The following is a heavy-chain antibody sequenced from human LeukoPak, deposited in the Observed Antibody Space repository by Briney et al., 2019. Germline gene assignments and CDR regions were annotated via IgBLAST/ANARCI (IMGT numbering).Heavy chain of an antibody. V-gene: IGHV3-9*03. D-gene: IGHD1-26*01. CDR1: GFTFDEYA. Sequence: GGSLRLSCAASGFTFDEYAMHWVRQPPGKGLEWVSGISWKSYDIGYADSVKGRFTISRDNAKNSLYLQLNSLRAEDMALYYCAKGVGTSYHYHMDVWGKGTTVIVSS. J-gene: IGHJ6*03. CDR2: ISWKSYDI. CDR3: AKGVGTSYHYHMDV.